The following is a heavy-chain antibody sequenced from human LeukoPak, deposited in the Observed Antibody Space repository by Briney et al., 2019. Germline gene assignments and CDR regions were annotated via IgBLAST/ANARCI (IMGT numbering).Heavy chain of an antibody. CDR3: ARGDQVATIYFDY. Sequence: SQTLSLTCTVSGGSISSGDYYWSWIRQPPGKGLEWIGYIYYSGSTYYNPSLKCRVTISVDTSKNQFSLKLSSVTAADTAVYYCARGDQVATIYFDYWGQGTLVTVSS. CDR1: GGSISSGDYY. CDR2: IYYSGST. D-gene: IGHD5-12*01. V-gene: IGHV4-30-4*01. J-gene: IGHJ4*02.